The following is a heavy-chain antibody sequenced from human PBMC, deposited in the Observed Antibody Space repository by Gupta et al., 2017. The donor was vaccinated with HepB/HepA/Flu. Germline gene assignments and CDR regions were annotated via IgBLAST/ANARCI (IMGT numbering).Heavy chain of an antibody. D-gene: IGHD2-21*01. J-gene: IGHJ4*02. V-gene: IGHV3-23*01. CDR2: DSGRGGNT. CDR3: AKVRWVEMYDYPDY. CDR1: GFTFSSYA. Sequence: VQLLASGGGLVQPGGSLRLSCAASGFTFSSYAMSWVRQAPGKGLAWVSGDSGRGGNTYYADPVKGRFTVDRDNLKNTLYLKMNSLRAEDTAGDKCAKVRWVEMYDYPDYWGQGTRVTVSA.